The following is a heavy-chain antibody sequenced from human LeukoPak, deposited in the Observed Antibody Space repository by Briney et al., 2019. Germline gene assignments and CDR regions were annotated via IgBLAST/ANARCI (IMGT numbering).Heavy chain of an antibody. CDR3: ARDYGDDDAFDI. V-gene: IGHV4-59*12. CDR1: GGSISSYY. Sequence: SETLSLTCTVSGGSISSYYWSWIRQPPGKGLEWIGYIYYSGSTNYNPSLKSRVTISVDTSKNQCSLKLSSVTAADTAVYYCARDYGDDDAFDIWGQGTMVTVSS. D-gene: IGHD4-17*01. CDR2: IYYSGST. J-gene: IGHJ3*02.